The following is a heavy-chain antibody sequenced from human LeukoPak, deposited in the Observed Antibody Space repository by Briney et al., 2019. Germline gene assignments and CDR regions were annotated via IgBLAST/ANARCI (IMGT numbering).Heavy chain of an antibody. CDR2: IYYSGST. J-gene: IGHJ4*02. V-gene: IGHV4-59*01. D-gene: IGHD6-13*01. Sequence: SETLSLTCTVSGGSISSYYWSWIRQPPGKGLEWIGYIYYSGSTNYNPSLKSRVTISVDTSKNQLSLKLSSVTAADTAVYYCARDIAAAGLDYWGQGTLVTVSS. CDR1: GGSISSYY. CDR3: ARDIAAAGLDY.